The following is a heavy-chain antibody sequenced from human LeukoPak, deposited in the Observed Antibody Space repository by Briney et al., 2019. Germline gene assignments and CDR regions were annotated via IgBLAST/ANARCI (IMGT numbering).Heavy chain of an antibody. CDR1: GFTFSSYA. CDR3: AKQLGYCSDGSCYFPY. J-gene: IGHJ4*02. D-gene: IGHD2-15*01. Sequence: GGSLTLSCAASGFTFSSYATHWVRQAPGKGLEWVAVISYDGSNKYYADSVKGRFTISRDNSKNTLYLQMNSLRAEDTAVYYCAKQLGYCSDGSCYFPYWGQGTLVTVSS. CDR2: ISYDGSNK. V-gene: IGHV3-30-3*02.